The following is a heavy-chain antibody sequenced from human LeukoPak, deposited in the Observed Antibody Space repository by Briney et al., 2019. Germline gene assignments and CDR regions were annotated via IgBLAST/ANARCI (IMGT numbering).Heavy chain of an antibody. CDR3: ARAPVRGDLNWFDP. CDR2: IYYSGST. CDR1: GGSISSGGYH. D-gene: IGHD3-10*01. J-gene: IGHJ5*02. V-gene: IGHV4-31*03. Sequence: PSETLSLTCTVSGGSISSGGYHWSWIRQHPGKGLEWIGYIYYSGSTYYNPSLKSRVTISVDTSKNQFSLKLSSVTAADTAVYYCARAPVRGDLNWFDPWGQGTLVTVSS.